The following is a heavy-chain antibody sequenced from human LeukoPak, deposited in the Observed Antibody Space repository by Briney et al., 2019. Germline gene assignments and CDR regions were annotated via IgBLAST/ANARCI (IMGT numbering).Heavy chain of an antibody. CDR1: GYTFTSYY. D-gene: IGHD3-9*01. CDR3: ARVKALRYFDWLLEY. V-gene: IGHV1-46*01. Sequence: GASVKVSCKASGYTFTSYYMHWVRQAPGQGLEWMGIINPSGGSTSYAQKFQGRVTMTRDTSTSTVYMELSSLRSEDTAVYYCARVKALRYFDWLLEYWGQGTLVTVSS. CDR2: INPSGGST. J-gene: IGHJ4*02.